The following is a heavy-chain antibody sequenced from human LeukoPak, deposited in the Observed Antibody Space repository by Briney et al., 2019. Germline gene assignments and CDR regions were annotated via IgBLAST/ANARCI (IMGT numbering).Heavy chain of an antibody. V-gene: IGHV3-7*01. J-gene: IGHJ4*02. CDR1: GFTFNSYW. Sequence: GGSLRPSCAASGFTFNSYWVSWVRQAPGKGLEWVANIKQDGSEKYYVDSVTGRFTISRDNAKNSLYLQMNSLRAEDTAVYYCARRLSSSWGFDYWGPGTLVTVSS. CDR2: IKQDGSEK. CDR3: ARRLSSSWGFDY. D-gene: IGHD6-6*01.